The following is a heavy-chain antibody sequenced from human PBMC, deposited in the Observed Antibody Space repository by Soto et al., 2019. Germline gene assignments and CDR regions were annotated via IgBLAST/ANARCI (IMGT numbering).Heavy chain of an antibody. CDR1: GGSFSGYY. D-gene: IGHD6-13*01. V-gene: IGHV4-34*01. CDR2: INHSGST. CDR3: ARAGGAAAWGNRGWFDP. Sequence: SETLSLTCAVYGGSFSGYYWSWIRQPPGKGLEWIGEINHSGSTNYNPSLKSRVTISVDTSKNQFSLKLSSVTAADTAVYYCARAGGAAAWGNRGWFDPWGQGTLVTVSS. J-gene: IGHJ5*02.